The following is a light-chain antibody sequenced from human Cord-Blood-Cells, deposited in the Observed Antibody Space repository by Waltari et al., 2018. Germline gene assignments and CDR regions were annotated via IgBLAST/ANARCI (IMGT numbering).Light chain of an antibody. CDR1: SSDVGGYNY. CDR2: DVS. CDR3: CSYAGSYTYVV. V-gene: IGLV2-11*01. J-gene: IGLJ2*01. Sequence: QSALTQPRSVSGSPGQSVTIYCTGTSSDVGGYNYVPWYQQHPGKAPKLMIYDVSKRPSGVPDRFSGSKSGNTASLTISGLQAEDEADYYCCSYAGSYTYVVFGGGTKLTVL.